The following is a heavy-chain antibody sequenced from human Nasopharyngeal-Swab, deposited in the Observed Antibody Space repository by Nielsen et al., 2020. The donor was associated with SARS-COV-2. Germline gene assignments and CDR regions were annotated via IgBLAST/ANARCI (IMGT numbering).Heavy chain of an antibody. D-gene: IGHD5-12*01. J-gene: IGHJ4*02. V-gene: IGHV4-39*07. Sequence: SKTLSLTCTVSGGSISSSSYYWGWIRQPPGKGLEWIGSIYYSGSTYYNPSLKSRVTISVDTSKNQFSLKLSSVTAADTAVYYCASSIRYSGYDLGFDYWGQGTLVTVSS. CDR3: ASSIRYSGYDLGFDY. CDR2: IYYSGST. CDR1: GGSISSSSYY.